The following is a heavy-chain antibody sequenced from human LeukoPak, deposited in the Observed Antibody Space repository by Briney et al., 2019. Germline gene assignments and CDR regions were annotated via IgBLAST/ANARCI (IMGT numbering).Heavy chain of an antibody. D-gene: IGHD3-22*01. CDR3: AKDRNYYDSSGYLNY. CDR1: GFTFSSYA. CDR2: ISGSGGGT. Sequence: AGSLRLSCAASGFTFSSYAMSWVRQTPRKGLEWVSSISGSGGGTYYADAVKGRLAISRDNSKNTLSLQMNSLRAEDTAVYYCAKDRNYYDSSGYLNYWGQGTLVTVSS. J-gene: IGHJ4*02. V-gene: IGHV3-23*01.